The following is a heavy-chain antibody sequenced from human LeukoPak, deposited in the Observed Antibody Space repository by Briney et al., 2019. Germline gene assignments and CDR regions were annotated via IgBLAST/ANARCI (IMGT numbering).Heavy chain of an antibody. Sequence: GASVKVSCKASGYTFTDYYLHWVRQAPGQGFEWMGWINPNSGNTGYAQKFQGRVTMTRNTSISTAYMELSSLRSEDTAVYYCARDALDYYDSSGYSNWFDPWGQGTLVTVSS. J-gene: IGHJ5*02. V-gene: IGHV1-8*02. D-gene: IGHD3-22*01. CDR1: GYTFTDYY. CDR2: INPNSGNT. CDR3: ARDALDYYDSSGYSNWFDP.